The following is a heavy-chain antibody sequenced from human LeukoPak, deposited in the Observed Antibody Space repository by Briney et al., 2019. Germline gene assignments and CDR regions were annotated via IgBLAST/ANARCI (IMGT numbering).Heavy chain of an antibody. CDR2: FYYSGTP. V-gene: IGHV4-59*08. Sequence: SETLSLTCTVSGGSISDYYWSWLRQPPGKGLEWIGYFYYSGTPRYNPSLKSRVTFSADTSENQFSLKLTSVTAADTAVYYCARHYYGDVYYFDFWGQGTLVTVSS. D-gene: IGHD3-16*01. CDR3: ARHYYGDVYYFDF. CDR1: GGSISDYY. J-gene: IGHJ4*02.